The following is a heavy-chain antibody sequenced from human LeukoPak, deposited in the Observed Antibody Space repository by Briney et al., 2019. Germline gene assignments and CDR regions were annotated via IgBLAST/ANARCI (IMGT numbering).Heavy chain of an antibody. J-gene: IGHJ4*02. CDR1: GASIRRSTYY. Sequence: SETLSLTCTVSGASIRRSTYYWGWIRQPPGKGLEWIGTIYYSGSTYYNPSLKSRVTISVDTSKNQFSLKVTSVTAADTAVYYCARTLSATIFNFDYWGQGTLVTVTS. CDR3: ARTLSATIFNFDY. CDR2: IYYSGST. V-gene: IGHV4-39*01. D-gene: IGHD5-12*01.